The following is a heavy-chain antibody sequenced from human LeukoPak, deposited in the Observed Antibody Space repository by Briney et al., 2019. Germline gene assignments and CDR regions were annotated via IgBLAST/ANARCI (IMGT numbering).Heavy chain of an antibody. CDR1: GYTFTSYG. CDR2: ISAYNGDT. CDR3: ARSSKQWLDR. Sequence: GASVKVSCKASGYTFTSYGISWVRQAPGQGLGWMGWISAYNGDTNYAQKFQGRVTMTTDTSTSTGYMELRSLRSDDTAVYYCARSSKQWLDRWGQGTLVTVSS. J-gene: IGHJ4*02. V-gene: IGHV1-18*01. D-gene: IGHD6-19*01.